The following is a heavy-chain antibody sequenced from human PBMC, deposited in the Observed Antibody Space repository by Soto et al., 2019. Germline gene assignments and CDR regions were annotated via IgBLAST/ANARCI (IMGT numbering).Heavy chain of an antibody. Sequence: QVQLVQSGAEVKKPGASVKVSCKASGYTFTSYGISWVRQAPGQGLEWMGWISAYNGNTNYAQKLQGRVTMTTDTSTSTAYMELRSLRSDDTAVYYCARDRKDIVVVGAADWFDPWGQGTLVTVSS. V-gene: IGHV1-18*04. D-gene: IGHD2-15*01. CDR1: GYTFTSYG. CDR2: ISAYNGNT. J-gene: IGHJ5*02. CDR3: ARDRKDIVVVGAADWFDP.